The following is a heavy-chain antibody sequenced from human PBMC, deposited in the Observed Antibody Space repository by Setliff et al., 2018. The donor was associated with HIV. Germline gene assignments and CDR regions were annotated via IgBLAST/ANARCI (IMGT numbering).Heavy chain of an antibody. CDR2: ISSSGSTI. CDR3: ARGHSAYDPRLFDY. D-gene: IGHD5-12*01. CDR1: GFTFSDYY. Sequence: GGSLRLSCAASGFTFSDYYMSWIRQAPGKGLEWVSYISSSGSTIYYADSVKGRFTISRDNAKNALYLQMNSLRAEDTAVYYCARGHSAYDPRLFDYWGQGTLVTVSS. J-gene: IGHJ4*02. V-gene: IGHV3-11*04.